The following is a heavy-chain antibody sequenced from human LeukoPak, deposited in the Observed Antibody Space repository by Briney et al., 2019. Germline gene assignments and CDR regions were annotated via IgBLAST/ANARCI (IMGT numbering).Heavy chain of an antibody. CDR1: GYTFTTYY. CDR2: INPSDGST. J-gene: IGHJ4*02. CDR3: ARHSLPGTTPFDL. Sequence: ASVKVSCKASGYTFTTYYMHWVRQAPGQGPEWVGVINPSDGSTSYAQKFQGRVTMTRDTSTSTVYMDLSSLRSDDTAVYSGARHSLPGTTPFDLWGQGTLVTVSS. D-gene: IGHD1-1*01. V-gene: IGHV1-46*01.